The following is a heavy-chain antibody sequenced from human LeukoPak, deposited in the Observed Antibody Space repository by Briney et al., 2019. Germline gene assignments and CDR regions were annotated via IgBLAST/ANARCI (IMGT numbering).Heavy chain of an antibody. CDR1: GFTFSSYE. CDR2: ISSSSTI. CDR3: ARDPLRCSGGSCYYYYYMDV. Sequence: PGGSLRLSCAASGFTFSSYEMNWVRQAPGKGLEWVSYISSSSTIYYADSVKGRFTVSRDNAKNSLYLQMNSLRAEDTAVYYCARDPLRCSGGSCYYYYYMDVWGKGTTVTVSS. V-gene: IGHV3-48*03. J-gene: IGHJ6*03. D-gene: IGHD2-15*01.